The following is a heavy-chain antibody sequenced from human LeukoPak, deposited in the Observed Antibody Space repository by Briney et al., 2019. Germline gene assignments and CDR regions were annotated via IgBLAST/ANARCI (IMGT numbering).Heavy chain of an antibody. CDR1: GYTFTRYY. CDR2: INPSGGST. CDR3: VTPMEATSGYHFDY. D-gene: IGHD3-22*01. Sequence: ASVKVSCKASGYTFTRYYMHWVPQPPGQGLEWMGIINPSGGSTNYAQKFQGRVTMTRDTATGTFYMERSSLRTEDTAVYYCVTPMEATSGYHFDYWGQGTLVTVSS. V-gene: IGHV1-46*03. J-gene: IGHJ4*02.